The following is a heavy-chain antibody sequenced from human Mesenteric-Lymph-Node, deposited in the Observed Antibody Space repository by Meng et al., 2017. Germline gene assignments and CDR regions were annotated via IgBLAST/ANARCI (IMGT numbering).Heavy chain of an antibody. J-gene: IGHJ4*02. D-gene: IGHD3-22*01. CDR1: GFTVSSNE. Sequence: GESLKISCAASGFTVSSNERTWVRQDPGKGLEWVSAISGSGGSTYYADSVKGRFTISRDNSKNTLYLQMNSLRAEDTAVYYCAREVAHYYDSSGYLLYWGQGTLVTVSS. V-gene: IGHV3-23*01. CDR3: AREVAHYYDSSGYLLY. CDR2: ISGSGGST.